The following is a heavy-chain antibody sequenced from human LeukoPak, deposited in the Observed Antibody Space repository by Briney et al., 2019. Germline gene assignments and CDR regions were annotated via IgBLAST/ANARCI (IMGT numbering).Heavy chain of an antibody. Sequence: GGSLRLSCAASGFTFSSYSMNWVRQAPGKGLEWVSSISSSSSYIYYADSVKGRFTISRDNAKNSLYLQMNSLRAEDTALYYCAKDQGYYYDSSGYTFWGQGTLVIVSS. V-gene: IGHV3-21*04. CDR2: ISSSSSYI. CDR3: AKDQGYYYDSSGYTF. D-gene: IGHD3-22*01. J-gene: IGHJ4*02. CDR1: GFTFSSYS.